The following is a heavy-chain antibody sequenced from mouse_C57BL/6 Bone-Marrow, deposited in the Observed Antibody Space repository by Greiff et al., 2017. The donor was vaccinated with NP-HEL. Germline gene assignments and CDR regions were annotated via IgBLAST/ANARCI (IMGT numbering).Heavy chain of an antibody. CDR2: INPNYGTT. D-gene: IGHD2-1*01. CDR3: ARGSLYYGIPAWFAY. CDR1: GYSFTDYN. V-gene: IGHV1-39*01. Sequence: VQLKESGPELVKPGASVKISCKASGYSFTDYNMNWVKQSNGKSLEWIGVINPNYGTTSYNQKFKGKATLTVDQSSSTAYMQLNSLTSEDSAVYYCARGSLYYGIPAWFAYWGQGTLVTVSA. J-gene: IGHJ3*01.